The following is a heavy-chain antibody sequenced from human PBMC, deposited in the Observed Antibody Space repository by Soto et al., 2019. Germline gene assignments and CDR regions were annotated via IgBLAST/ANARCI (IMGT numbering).Heavy chain of an antibody. CDR3: VKESAAPKGGIYFDY. D-gene: IGHD6-6*01. CDR1: GFTFSSYA. CDR2: ISSNGGST. V-gene: IGHV3-64D*08. Sequence: GGSLRLSCSASGFTFSSYAMHWVRQAPGKGLEYVSAISSNGGSTYYADSVKGRFTISRDNSKNTLYLQMSSLRAEDTAVYYCVKESAAPKGGIYFDYWGQGTLVTVSS. J-gene: IGHJ4*02.